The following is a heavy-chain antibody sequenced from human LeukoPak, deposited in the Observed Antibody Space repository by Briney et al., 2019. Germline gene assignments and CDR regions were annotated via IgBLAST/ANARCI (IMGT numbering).Heavy chain of an antibody. V-gene: IGHV1-8*01. J-gene: IGHJ4*02. CDR3: ARRIAAAGVGIVY. CDR1: GHTFTSYD. CDR2: MNPGSGNT. D-gene: IGHD6-13*01. Sequence: GASVKVSCKASGHTFTSYDINWVRQATGQGLEWMGWMNPGSGNTGYAQKFQGRVTMTRNPSISTAYMELSSLTSGDTAVYYCARRIAAAGVGIVYWGQGTLVTVSS.